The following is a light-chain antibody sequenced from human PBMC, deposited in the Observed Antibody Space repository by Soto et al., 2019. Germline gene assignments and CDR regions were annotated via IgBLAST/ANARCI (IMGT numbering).Light chain of an antibody. Sequence: QSVLTQPASVSGSPGQSITISCTGTSGDVGGYKYVSWYQQHPGKAPKLMIYDVSNRPSGVSNRFSGSKSGNTASLTISGLQAEDEADYYCSSYTSSSTMVFGGGTKLTVL. V-gene: IGLV2-14*01. CDR2: DVS. J-gene: IGLJ2*01. CDR3: SSYTSSSTMV. CDR1: SGDVGGYKY.